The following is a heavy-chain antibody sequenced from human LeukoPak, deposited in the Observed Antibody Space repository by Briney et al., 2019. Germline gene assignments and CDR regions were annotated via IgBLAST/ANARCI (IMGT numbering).Heavy chain of an antibody. J-gene: IGHJ5*02. CDR2: IYYSGST. CDR1: GGSISNYY. V-gene: IGHV4-59*12. D-gene: IGHD3-22*01. CDR3: ARSHYYDSSGSQNNWFDP. Sequence: SETLSLTCTVSGGSISNYYWSWIRQPPGKGLEWIGYIYYSGSTNYNPSLKSRVIISVDTSKNQFSLKLSSVTAADTAVYYCARSHYYDSSGSQNNWFDPWGQGTLVTVSS.